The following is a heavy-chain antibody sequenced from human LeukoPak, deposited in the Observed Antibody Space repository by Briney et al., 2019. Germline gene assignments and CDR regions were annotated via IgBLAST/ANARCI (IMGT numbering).Heavy chain of an antibody. Sequence: SETLSLTCTVSGGSISSSSYYWGWIRQTPGKGLEWIGSIYYSGNTYHNPSLKSRVTISVDTSKNQFSLKLSSVTAADTAVYYCARTPRDGFNSPYFDYWGQGTLVTVSS. J-gene: IGHJ4*02. CDR2: IYYSGNT. V-gene: IGHV4-39*01. CDR3: ARTPRDGFNSPYFDY. CDR1: GGSISSSSYY. D-gene: IGHD5-24*01.